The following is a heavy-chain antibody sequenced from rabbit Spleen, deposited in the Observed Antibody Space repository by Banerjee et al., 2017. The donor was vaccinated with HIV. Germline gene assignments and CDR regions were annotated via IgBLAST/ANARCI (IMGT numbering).Heavy chain of an antibody. D-gene: IGHD4-1*01. V-gene: IGHV1S47*01. CDR3: ARAIVPWLGLTRLDL. J-gene: IGHJ3*01. Sequence: QEQLEESGGGLVQPEGSLTLTCKASGLDFGSSYWICWVRQAPGKGLEWIGIIYAVKGSTDYASWVNGRFTISSDNAQNTVDLQMHSLTAADTATYFCARAIVPWLGLTRLDLWGPGTLVTVS. CDR1: GLDFGSSY. CDR2: IYAVKGST.